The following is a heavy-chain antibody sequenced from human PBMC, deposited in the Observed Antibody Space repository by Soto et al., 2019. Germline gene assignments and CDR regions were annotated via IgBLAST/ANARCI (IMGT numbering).Heavy chain of an antibody. J-gene: IGHJ4*02. D-gene: IGHD1-1*01. CDR3: ARDRVIQAERQFDY. CDR1: GYSFTNYA. Sequence: QVHLVQSGAEVKKPGASVKVSCKASGYSFTNYAIHWVRQAPGQRLEWMGWINVGTGSTRYSQTFQARVTIARDTSARTAYLDLSSLRSEDTAVYYCARDRVIQAERQFDYWGQGTLLTVSS. V-gene: IGHV1-3*01. CDR2: INVGTGST.